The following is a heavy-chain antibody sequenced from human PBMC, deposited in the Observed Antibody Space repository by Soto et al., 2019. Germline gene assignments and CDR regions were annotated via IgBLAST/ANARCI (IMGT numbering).Heavy chain of an antibody. V-gene: IGHV3-21*01. CDR1: AFTFSTYT. CDR2: ISDSSNYI. Sequence: EVQLVESGGGLVQPGGSLRLSCAASAFTFSTYTMNWVRQAPGKGLEWVSSISDSSNYIYYRDSLKGRFTISRDNAKNSLYLTMTSLRVADTTVYHCAIGGRWFGESYGFDMWGQGTMVTASS. J-gene: IGHJ3*02. D-gene: IGHD3-10*01. CDR3: AIGGRWFGESYGFDM.